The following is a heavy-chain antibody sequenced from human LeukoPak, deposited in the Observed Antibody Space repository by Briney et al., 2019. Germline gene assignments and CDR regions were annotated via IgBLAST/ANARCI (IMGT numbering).Heavy chain of an antibody. J-gene: IGHJ4*02. CDR2: IYSGGGT. V-gene: IGHV3-53*01. Sequence: PGGSLRLSCAASGFIVSNNYMNWIRQAPGKGLEWVSIIYSGGGTYYADSVKGRFTISRDNSKNTLYLQMNSLRAEDTAVYYCAKDRYYYDSSGYYHNFDYWGQGTLVTVSS. CDR3: AKDRYYYDSSGYYHNFDY. D-gene: IGHD3-22*01. CDR1: GFIVSNNY.